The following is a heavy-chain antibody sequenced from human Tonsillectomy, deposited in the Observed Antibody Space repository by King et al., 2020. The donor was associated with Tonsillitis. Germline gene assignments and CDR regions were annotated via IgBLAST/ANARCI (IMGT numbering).Heavy chain of an antibody. Sequence: QLVQSGGGLVKPGGSLRLSCAASGFTFSNAWMSWVRQAPGKGLEWVGRIKSKTDGGTTDYAAPVKGRFTISRDDSKNTLYLQMNSLKTEDTAVYYCTTDPPLYDILTGYSRWGQGTLVTVSS. CDR2: IKSKTDGGTT. D-gene: IGHD3-9*01. V-gene: IGHV3-15*01. CDR1: GFTFSNAW. CDR3: TTDPPLYDILTGYSR. J-gene: IGHJ4*02.